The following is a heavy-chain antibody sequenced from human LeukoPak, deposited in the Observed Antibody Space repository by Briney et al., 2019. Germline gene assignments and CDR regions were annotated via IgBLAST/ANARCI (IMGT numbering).Heavy chain of an antibody. V-gene: IGHV4-59*01. CDR2: IYYSGST. CDR1: GGSISSYY. Sequence: SETLSRTCTVSGGSISSYYWSWIRQPPGKGLDWIGYIYYSGSTNYNPSLKSRVTISVDTSKNQFSLKLSSVTAADTAVYYCAREAPLGYYYYGMDVWGQGTTVTVSS. CDR3: AREAPLGYYYYGMDV. J-gene: IGHJ6*02.